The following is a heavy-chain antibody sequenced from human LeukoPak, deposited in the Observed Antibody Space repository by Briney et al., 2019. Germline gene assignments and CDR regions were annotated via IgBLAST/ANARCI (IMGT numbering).Heavy chain of an antibody. CDR2: IYSGGST. Sequence: GGSLRLSCAASGXIFSNYGMHWVRQAPGKGLEWVLVIYSGGSTYYADSVKGRFTISRDNSKSTLYLQMNSLRAEDTAVYYCATDPTTWNSYYYYGMDVWGQGTTVTVSS. V-gene: IGHV3-66*01. D-gene: IGHD1-7*01. CDR1: GXIFSNYG. CDR3: ATDPTTWNSYYYYGMDV. J-gene: IGHJ6*02.